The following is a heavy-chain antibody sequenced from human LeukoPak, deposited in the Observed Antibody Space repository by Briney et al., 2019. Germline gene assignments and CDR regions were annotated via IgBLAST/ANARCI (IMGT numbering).Heavy chain of an antibody. D-gene: IGHD3-10*01. Sequence: PSETLSLTCTVSGGSISSYYWSWIRQPPGKGLEWIGYVYYSGSTNYNPSLKSRVTISVDTSKNQFSLKLSSVTAADTAVYYCARSGVLILWFGELIPKEFDPWGQGTLVTVSS. J-gene: IGHJ5*02. V-gene: IGHV4-59*01. CDR1: GGSISSYY. CDR3: ARSGVLILWFGELIPKEFDP. CDR2: VYYSGST.